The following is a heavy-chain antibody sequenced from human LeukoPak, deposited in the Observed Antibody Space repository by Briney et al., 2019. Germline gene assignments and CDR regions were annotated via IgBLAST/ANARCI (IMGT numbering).Heavy chain of an antibody. CDR3: ARDCYYDSSGYYYVWCPFDY. V-gene: IGHV3-30-3*01. Sequence: AGGSLRLSCAASGFTFSSYTMHWVRQAPGKGLEWVAGISYDGINKYFADSVKGRFTISRDISKNTLYLQMNSLRAEDTAVYYCARDCYYDSSGYYYVWCPFDYWGQGTLVTVSS. J-gene: IGHJ4*02. CDR1: GFTFSSYT. D-gene: IGHD3-22*01. CDR2: ISYDGINK.